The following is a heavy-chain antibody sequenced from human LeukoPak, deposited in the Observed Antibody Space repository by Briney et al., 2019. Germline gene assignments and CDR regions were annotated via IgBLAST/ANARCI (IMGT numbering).Heavy chain of an antibody. CDR2: IYPGDSDT. CDR1: GYSFTSYW. Sequence: GASLQISCKGSGYSFTSYWIGWVRQMPGKGLEWMGIIYPGDSDTRYSPSFQGQVTISADKSISTAYLQWSSLKASDTAMYYCARLPILAAERTSNWFDPWGQGTLVTVSS. V-gene: IGHV5-51*01. CDR3: ARLPILAAERTSNWFDP. J-gene: IGHJ5*02. D-gene: IGHD6-13*01.